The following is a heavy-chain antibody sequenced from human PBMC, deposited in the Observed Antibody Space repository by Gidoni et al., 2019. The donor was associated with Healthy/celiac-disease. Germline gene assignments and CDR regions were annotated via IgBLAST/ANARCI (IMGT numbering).Heavy chain of an antibody. CDR3: AKSWELGDFDL. CDR1: GFTFSSYA. J-gene: IGHJ2*01. Sequence: EVQLLESGGGLVQPGGSLRLYCAASGFTFSSYAMSWVRQAPGKGLDWVSAISGSGGSTYSADSVKGRFTISRDNSKNTLYLQMNSLRAEDTAVYYCAKSWELGDFDLWGRGTLVTVSS. V-gene: IGHV3-23*01. D-gene: IGHD7-27*01. CDR2: ISGSGGST.